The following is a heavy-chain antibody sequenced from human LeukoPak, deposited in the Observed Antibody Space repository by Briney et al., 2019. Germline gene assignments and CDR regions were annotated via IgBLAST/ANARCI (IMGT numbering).Heavy chain of an antibody. Sequence: ASVKVSCKASGYTFTSYDINWVRQAPGQGLEWMGWINPNSGGTNYAQKFQGRVTMTRDMSTSTVYMELSSLRSEDTAVYYCARDAVAMEAFDYWGQGTLVTVSS. CDR3: ARDAVAMEAFDY. J-gene: IGHJ4*02. CDR2: INPNSGGT. V-gene: IGHV1-2*02. CDR1: GYTFTSYD. D-gene: IGHD6-19*01.